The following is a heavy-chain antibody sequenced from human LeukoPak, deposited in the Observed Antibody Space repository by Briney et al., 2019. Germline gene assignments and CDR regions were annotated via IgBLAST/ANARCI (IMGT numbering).Heavy chain of an antibody. J-gene: IGHJ4*02. D-gene: IGHD3-10*01. CDR1: GGSISCSSYY. CDR2: IYYSGST. Sequence: PSETLSLTCTVSGGSISCSSYYWGGIRQPPGKGLEWIGSIYYSGSTYYNPSLRSRVTISVDTSKNQFSLKLSSVTAADTAVYYCASSYYGSGSYREPFDYWGQGTLVTVSS. V-gene: IGHV4-39*01. CDR3: ASSYYGSGSYREPFDY.